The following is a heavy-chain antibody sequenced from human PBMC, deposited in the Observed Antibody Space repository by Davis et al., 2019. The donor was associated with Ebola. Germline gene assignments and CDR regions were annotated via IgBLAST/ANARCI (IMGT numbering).Heavy chain of an antibody. V-gene: IGHV3-23*01. CDR1: GFTFSSYA. CDR2: ISGSGGST. D-gene: IGHD2-8*01. Sequence: GGSLRLSCAASGFTFSSYAMSWVRQAPGKGLEWVSAISGSGGSTYYADSVKGRFTISRDNSKITLYLQMNSLRAEDTAVYYCARIDIVLMVYVGMDVWGKGTTVTVSS. CDR3: ARIDIVLMVYVGMDV. J-gene: IGHJ6*04.